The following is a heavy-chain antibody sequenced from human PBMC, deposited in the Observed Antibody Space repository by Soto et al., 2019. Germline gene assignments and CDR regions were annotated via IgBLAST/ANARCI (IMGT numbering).Heavy chain of an antibody. Sequence: QVQLVESGGGVVQPGGSLRLSCAASDSIFRGYGMHLVRQAPGEGLEWVAVIRFDGSNINYADFVMGRFTISTDNYKNRRYLDMNYLRVEDTAVYYCAIDGVGGSTFWGFLDYWGQGSIVTASS. CDR2: IRFDGSNI. J-gene: IGHJ4*02. CDR1: DSIFRGYG. D-gene: IGHD2-15*01. CDR3: AIDGVGGSTFWGFLDY. V-gene: IGHV3-33*01.